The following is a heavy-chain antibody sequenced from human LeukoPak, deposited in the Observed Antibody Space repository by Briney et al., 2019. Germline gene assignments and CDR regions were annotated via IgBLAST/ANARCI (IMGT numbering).Heavy chain of an antibody. CDR2: IKQDGSEK. CDR3: ARDTYSSGWYQPGGFDY. Sequence: PGGSLRLSCAASGFTFSSYWMSWVRQAPGKGLEWVANIKQDGSEKYYVDSVKGRFTISRDNAKNSLYLQMNSLRAEDTAVHYCARDTYSSGWYQPGGFDYWGQGTLVTVSS. V-gene: IGHV3-7*01. J-gene: IGHJ4*02. CDR1: GFTFSSYW. D-gene: IGHD6-19*01.